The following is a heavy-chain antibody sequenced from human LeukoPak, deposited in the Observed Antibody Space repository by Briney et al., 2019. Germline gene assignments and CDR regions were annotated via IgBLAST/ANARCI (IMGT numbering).Heavy chain of an antibody. V-gene: IGHV1-18*01. CDR2: ISAYNGNT. D-gene: IGHD3-16*01. J-gene: IGHJ4*02. Sequence: ASVKVSCKASGYTFTSYAMNWVRQAPGQGLEWMGWISAYNGNTNYAQKLQGRVTMTTDTSTSTAYMELSRLRSDDTAVYYCARGLLRGDRFDYWGQGTLVTVSS. CDR1: GYTFTSYA. CDR3: ARGLLRGDRFDY.